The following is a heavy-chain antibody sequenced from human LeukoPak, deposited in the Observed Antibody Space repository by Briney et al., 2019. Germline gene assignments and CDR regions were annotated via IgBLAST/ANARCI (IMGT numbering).Heavy chain of an antibody. CDR3: ARQSMAGYCSGGSCQGYYYYYGMDV. D-gene: IGHD2-15*01. CDR2: IYPGDSDT. CDR1: GYSFTSYW. J-gene: IGHJ6*02. V-gene: IGHV5-51*01. Sequence: GESLKISCKGSGYSFTSYWIGWVRQMPGKGLEWMGIIYPGDSDTRYSPSFQGQVTISADKSISTAYLQWSSLKASDTAMYYCARQSMAGYCSGGSCQGYYYYYGMDVWGQGTTVTVSS.